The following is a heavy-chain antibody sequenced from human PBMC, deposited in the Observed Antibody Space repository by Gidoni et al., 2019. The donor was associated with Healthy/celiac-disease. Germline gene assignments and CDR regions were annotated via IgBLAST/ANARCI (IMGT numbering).Heavy chain of an antibody. CDR3: AKSELAARTRYYGMDV. CDR2: ISYDGSNK. J-gene: IGHJ6*02. CDR1: GFTFSSYG. Sequence: QVQLVESGGGVVQPGGSLRLSCAASGFTFSSYGMHWVRQAPGKGLEWVAVISYDGSNKYYADSVKGRFTISRDNSKNTLYLQMNSLRAEDTAVYYCAKSELAARTRYYGMDVWGQGTTVTVSS. V-gene: IGHV3-30*18. D-gene: IGHD6-6*01.